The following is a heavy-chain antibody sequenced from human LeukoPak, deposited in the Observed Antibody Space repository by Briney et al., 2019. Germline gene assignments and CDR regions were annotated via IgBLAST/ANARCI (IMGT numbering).Heavy chain of an antibody. J-gene: IGHJ4*02. D-gene: IGHD3-22*01. CDR1: GGSISSGGYS. Sequence: SETLSLTCAVSGGSISSGGYSWSWIRQPPGKGLEWIGYIYHSGSTYYNPSLKSRVTISVDRSKNQFSLKLSSVTAADTAVYYCARAGTDSSGYYYDYWGQGTLVTVSS. CDR2: IYHSGST. CDR3: ARAGTDSSGYYYDY. V-gene: IGHV4-30-2*01.